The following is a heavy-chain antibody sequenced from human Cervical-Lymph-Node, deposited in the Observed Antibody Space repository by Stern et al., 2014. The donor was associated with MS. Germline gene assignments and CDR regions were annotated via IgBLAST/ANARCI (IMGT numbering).Heavy chain of an antibody. CDR3: ARDASVVTSYNWNDGWGRRSQH. CDR2: IKQDGSEK. J-gene: IGHJ1*01. V-gene: IGHV3-7*01. CDR1: GFIFSNYW. Sequence: EVQLVESGGGLVQPGGSLRLSCAASGFIFSNYWMSWVRQAPGKGLEWVANIKQDGSEKFYVDSVKGRFTISRDNAKNSLYLQMNSLRAEDTAVYYCARDASVVTSYNWNDGWGRRSQHW. D-gene: IGHD1-1*01.